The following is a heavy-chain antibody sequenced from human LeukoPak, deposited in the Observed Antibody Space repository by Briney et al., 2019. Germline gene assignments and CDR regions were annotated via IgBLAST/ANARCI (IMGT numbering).Heavy chain of an antibody. Sequence: GSLRLSCAASGFTFSSYPMSWVRQAPGKGLEWVSGISGSGSSTYYTDSVKGRFTISRDNSKTTLYLQMNSLRADDTAVYYCAKDSSGYSFPNWFDPWGQGTLVTVSA. CDR2: ISGSGSST. D-gene: IGHD3-22*01. J-gene: IGHJ5*01. CDR3: AKDSSGYSFPNWFDP. V-gene: IGHV3-23*01. CDR1: GFTFSSYP.